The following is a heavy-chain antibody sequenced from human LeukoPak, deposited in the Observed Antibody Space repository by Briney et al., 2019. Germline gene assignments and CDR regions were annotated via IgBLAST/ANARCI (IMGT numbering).Heavy chain of an antibody. D-gene: IGHD4-17*01. CDR2: INPNSGGT. CDR3: ARTIMTTVTLYYFDY. V-gene: IGHV1-2*02. CDR1: GYAFTGYY. Sequence: VASVKVSCTASGYAFTGYYMHWVRQAPGQGLEWMGWINPNSGGTNYAQKFQGRVTMTRDTSISTAYMELSRLRSDDTAVYYCARTIMTTVTLYYFDYWGQGTLVTVSS. J-gene: IGHJ4*02.